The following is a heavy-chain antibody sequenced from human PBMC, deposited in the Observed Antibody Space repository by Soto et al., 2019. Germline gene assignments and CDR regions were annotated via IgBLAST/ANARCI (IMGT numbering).Heavy chain of an antibody. J-gene: IGHJ3*02. CDR1: GFTLSSYW. CDR3: ARDRERYFDWPSAFDI. V-gene: IGHV3-7*01. CDR2: IKQDGSEK. Sequence: VGSLRLSCAASGFTLSSYWMSWVRQAPGKGLEWVANIKQDGSEKYYVDSVKGRFTISRDNAKNSLYLQMNSLRAEDTAVYYCARDRERYFDWPSAFDIWGQGTMVTVSS. D-gene: IGHD3-9*01.